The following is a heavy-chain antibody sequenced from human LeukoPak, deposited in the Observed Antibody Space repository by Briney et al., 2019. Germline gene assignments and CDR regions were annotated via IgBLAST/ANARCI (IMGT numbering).Heavy chain of an antibody. CDR3: ARGAWEGNYFDY. J-gene: IGHJ4*02. CDR1: GFTFKGFY. V-gene: IGHV1-2*02. Sequence: ASVKVSCKTSGFTFKGFYMYWVRQAPGQGLEWMGWINPNSGGTNYAQKFQGRVTMTRDTSISTAYMELSRLRSDDTAVYYCARGAWEGNYFDYWGQGTLVTVSS. CDR2: INPNSGGT. D-gene: IGHD1-26*01.